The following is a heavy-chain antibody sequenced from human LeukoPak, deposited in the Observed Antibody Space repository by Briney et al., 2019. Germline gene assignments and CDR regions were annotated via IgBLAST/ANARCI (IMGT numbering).Heavy chain of an antibody. CDR3: ARLLSGSYGKDAFDI. D-gene: IGHD1-26*01. CDR1: GFTFSSFG. J-gene: IGHJ3*02. V-gene: IGHV3-30*03. CDR2: ISYDGSNK. Sequence: QAGGSLRLSCAASGFTFSSFGMHWVRQAPGKGLEWVAVISYDGSNKYYTDSVKGRFTISRDNSKNTLYLQMNSLRVEDTAVYYCARLLSGSYGKDAFDIWGQGTMVTVSS.